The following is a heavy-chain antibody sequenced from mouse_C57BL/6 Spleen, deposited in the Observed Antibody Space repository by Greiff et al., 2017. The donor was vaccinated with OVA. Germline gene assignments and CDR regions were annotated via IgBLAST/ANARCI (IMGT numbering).Heavy chain of an antibody. D-gene: IGHD2-2*01. CDR1: GYTFTSYG. Sequence: EVKLMESGAELVRPGSSVKMSCKTSGYTFTSYGINWVKQRPGQGLEWIGYIYIGNGYTEYNEKLKGKVTLTSDTSSSTAYMQLISLPSEDSAIYFCAIPYGYDGDYYAIAYWGQGTSVTVSA. CDR2: IYIGNGYT. V-gene: IGHV1-58*01. CDR3: AIPYGYDGDYYAIAY. J-gene: IGHJ4*01.